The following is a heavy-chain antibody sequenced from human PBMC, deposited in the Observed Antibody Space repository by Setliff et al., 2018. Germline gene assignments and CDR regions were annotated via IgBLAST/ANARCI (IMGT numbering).Heavy chain of an antibody. CDR1: GYSFSNFW. Sequence: GESLKISCKGSGYSFSNFWIGWVRQMPGKGLEWMGRIDPSDSYTNYSPSFQGHVTISADKSISTAYLQWSSLKASDTAMYYCASSYYDSSGYYYVGYWGRGTLVTAPQ. CDR3: ASSYYDSSGYYYVGY. J-gene: IGHJ4*02. CDR2: IDPSDSYT. V-gene: IGHV5-10-1*01. D-gene: IGHD3-22*01.